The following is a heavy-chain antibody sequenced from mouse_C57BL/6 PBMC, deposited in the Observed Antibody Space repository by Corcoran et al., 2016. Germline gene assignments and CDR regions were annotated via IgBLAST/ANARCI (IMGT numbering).Heavy chain of an antibody. J-gene: IGHJ4*01. V-gene: IGHV9-3*01. Sequence: QIQLVQSGPELKKPGETVKISCKASGYTFTTYGMSWVKQAPGKGLKWMGWINTYYGVPTYADDFKGRFAFSLETSASTAYLQINNLKNEDTATYFCARDDYDVGYAMDYWCQGTSVTVSS. CDR3: ARDDYDVGYAMDY. CDR2: INTYYGVP. CDR1: GYTFTTYG. D-gene: IGHD2-4*01.